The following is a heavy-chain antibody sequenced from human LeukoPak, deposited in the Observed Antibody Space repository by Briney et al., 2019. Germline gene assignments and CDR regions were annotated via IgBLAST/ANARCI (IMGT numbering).Heavy chain of an antibody. CDR3: ARHPMVREESIVNWFDP. Sequence: PSETLSLPCGLYGGCLRGYYWGGVPHPPGEGGGGVGSIYYSGSTYYNPSLKSRVTISVDTSKNQFSLKLSSVTAADTAVYYCARHPMVREESIVNWFDPWGQGTLVTVSS. J-gene: IGHJ5*02. CDR1: GGCLRGYY. CDR2: IYYSGST. D-gene: IGHD3-10*01. V-gene: IGHV4-39*01.